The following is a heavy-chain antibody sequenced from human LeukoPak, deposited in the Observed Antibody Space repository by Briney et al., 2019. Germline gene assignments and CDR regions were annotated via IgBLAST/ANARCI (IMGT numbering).Heavy chain of an antibody. J-gene: IGHJ4*02. CDR1: GLTSSSYW. CDR3: AREHAAAGTVFDY. Sequence: PGGSLRISCAASGLTSSSYWMHWVRQAPGKGLVWVSRINSDGSSTSYADSVRGRFIVSRDNGKNTLYLQMNSLRAEDTAVYYCAREHAAAGTVFDYWGQGTLVTVSS. CDR2: INSDGSST. D-gene: IGHD6-13*01. V-gene: IGHV3-74*01.